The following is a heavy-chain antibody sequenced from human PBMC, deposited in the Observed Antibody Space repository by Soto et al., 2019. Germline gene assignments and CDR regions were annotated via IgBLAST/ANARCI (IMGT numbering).Heavy chain of an antibody. CDR1: TLTFSNFA. D-gene: IGHD3-10*01. CDR2: ICYGGNYI. V-gene: IGHV3-30-3*01. Sequence: PGGSLRLSCGASTLTFSNFAIRWVRQAPGKGLEWVASICYGGNYIYYADSVTGRFTISRDNSKNTLYLQMSRLRDEDTAVYYCARDRQFFGTIGSFDFWGQGTLVTVSS. CDR3: ARDRQFFGTIGSFDF. J-gene: IGHJ4*02.